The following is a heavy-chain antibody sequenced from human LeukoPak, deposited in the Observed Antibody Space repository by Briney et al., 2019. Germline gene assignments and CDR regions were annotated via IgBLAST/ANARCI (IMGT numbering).Heavy chain of an antibody. Sequence: ASVNVSCKASVYTFTSYGISWVRQAPGQGLEWMGWISAYNGNTNYAQKLQGRVTMTTDTSTSTAYMELRSLRSDDTAVYYCARSPYYDILTGYYPHAFDIWGQGTMVTVSS. CDR3: ARSPYYDILTGYYPHAFDI. J-gene: IGHJ3*02. D-gene: IGHD3-9*01. V-gene: IGHV1-18*01. CDR1: VYTFTSYG. CDR2: ISAYNGNT.